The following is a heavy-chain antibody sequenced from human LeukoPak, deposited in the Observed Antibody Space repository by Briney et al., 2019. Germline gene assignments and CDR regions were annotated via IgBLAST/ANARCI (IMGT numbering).Heavy chain of an antibody. V-gene: IGHV4-31*03. Sequence: SQTLSLTCTVSGGSISSGGYYWSWIRQHPGKGLEWIGYIYYSGSTYYNPSLKSRVTISVDTSKNQFSLKLSSVTAADTAVYYCARDPITMVRGVKGGFDYWGRGTLVTVSS. CDR2: IYYSGST. J-gene: IGHJ4*02. CDR3: ARDPITMVRGVKGGFDY. CDR1: GGSISSGGYY. D-gene: IGHD3-10*01.